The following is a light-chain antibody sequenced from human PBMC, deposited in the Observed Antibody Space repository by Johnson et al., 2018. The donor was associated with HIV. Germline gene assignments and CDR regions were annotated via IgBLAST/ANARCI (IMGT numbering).Light chain of an antibody. J-gene: IGLJ1*01. CDR3: GTWDSSLSAWV. CDR1: SSNIGNNY. Sequence: QSVLTQPPSVSAAPGQKVTISCSGSSSNIGNNYVSWYQHLPGTAPKLLIYENTKRPSGIPDRFSGSKSGTSASLAISGLQTGDEADYYCGTWDSSLSAWVFGTGTKVTVL. V-gene: IGLV1-51*02. CDR2: ENT.